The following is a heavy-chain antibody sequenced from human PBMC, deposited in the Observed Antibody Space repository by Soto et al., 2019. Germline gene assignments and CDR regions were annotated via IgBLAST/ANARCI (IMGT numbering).Heavy chain of an antibody. Sequence: EVQLVESGGGLVQPGGSLRLSCVASGFTFSSEYIAWVRQAPGKGLEWVGNINQDGNAIYYLDSVKGRFTISRDNAKKSEFLPTPSLSPEDTALYYCATIAAVRFDYWGQGTRVTVSS. CDR3: ATIAAVRFDY. J-gene: IGHJ4*02. D-gene: IGHD6-13*01. CDR1: GFTFSSEY. V-gene: IGHV3-7*02. CDR2: INQDGNAI.